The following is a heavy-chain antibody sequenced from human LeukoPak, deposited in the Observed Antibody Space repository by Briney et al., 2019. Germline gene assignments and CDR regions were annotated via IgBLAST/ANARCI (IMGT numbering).Heavy chain of an antibody. CDR1: GYSISSGYY. CDR2: IYRSGST. D-gene: IGHD3-22*01. V-gene: IGHV4-38-2*02. J-gene: IGHJ4*02. Sequence: PSETLSLTCTVSGYSISSGYYWVWIRQPPGKGLEWIGSIYRSGSTNYNPSLKSRVTISVDTSKNQFSLKLSSVTAADTAVYYCARVLDYDKFTGDYWGQGTLVTVSS. CDR3: ARVLDYDKFTGDY.